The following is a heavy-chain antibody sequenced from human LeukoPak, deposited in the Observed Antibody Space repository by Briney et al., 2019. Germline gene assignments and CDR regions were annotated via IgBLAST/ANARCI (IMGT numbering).Heavy chain of an antibody. CDR1: GGSISSYY. V-gene: IGHV4-59*01. CDR3: ARGGITMIRDSAFDI. J-gene: IGHJ3*02. D-gene: IGHD3-22*01. Sequence: SETLSLTCTVSGGSISSYYWSWIRQPPGKGLEWIGYIYYSGSTNYNPSLKSRVTISVDTSKNQFSLKLSSVTAADTAVYYCARGGITMIRDSAFDIWGQGTMVTVSS. CDR2: IYYSGST.